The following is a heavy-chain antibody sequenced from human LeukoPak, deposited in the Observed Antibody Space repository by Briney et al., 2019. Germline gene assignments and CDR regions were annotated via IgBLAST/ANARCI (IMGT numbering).Heavy chain of an antibody. Sequence: SETLSLTCTVSGGSISSSSYYWGWIRQPPGKGLEWIGEINHSGSTNYNPSLKSRVTISVDTSKSQFSLELSSVTAADTAVYYCARGRGSGWYGRTLTGWGQGTLVTVSS. CDR3: ARGRGSGWYGRTLTG. CDR2: INHSGST. J-gene: IGHJ4*02. CDR1: GGSISSSSYY. V-gene: IGHV4-39*07. D-gene: IGHD6-19*01.